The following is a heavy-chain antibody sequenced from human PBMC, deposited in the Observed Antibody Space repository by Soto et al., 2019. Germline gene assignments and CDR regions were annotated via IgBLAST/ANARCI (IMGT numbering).Heavy chain of an antibody. CDR3: ARLKTHYYGMDV. V-gene: IGHV5-10-1*01. J-gene: IGHJ6*02. Sequence: AGESLKISCKGSGYSFTSYWISWVHQMPGKGLEWMGRIDPSDSYTNYSPSFQGHDTISADKSISTAYLQWSSLKASDTAMYYCARLKTHYYGMDVWGQGTTVTVSS. CDR2: IDPSDSYT. CDR1: GYSFTSYW.